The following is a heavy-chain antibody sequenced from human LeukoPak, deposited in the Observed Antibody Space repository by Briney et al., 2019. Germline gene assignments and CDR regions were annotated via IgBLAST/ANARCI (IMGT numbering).Heavy chain of an antibody. Sequence: ASVKVSCKVSGYTLTELSMHWVRQAPGKGLECMGIINPSGGSTSYAQKFQGRVTMTRDMSTSTAYMELSSLRSEDTAVYYCARDKEMATSPYSYYYMDVWGKGTTVTVSS. D-gene: IGHD5-24*01. CDR2: INPSGGST. V-gene: IGHV1-46*01. CDR1: GYTLTELS. CDR3: ARDKEMATSPYSYYYMDV. J-gene: IGHJ6*03.